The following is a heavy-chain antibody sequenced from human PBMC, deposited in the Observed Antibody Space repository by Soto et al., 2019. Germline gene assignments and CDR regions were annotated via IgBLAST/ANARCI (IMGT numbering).Heavy chain of an antibody. V-gene: IGHV1-8*01. D-gene: IGHD2-15*01. J-gene: IGHJ5*02. CDR3: ARESNHCRRGSCYSDWFDP. Sequence: QVQLVQSGAEVKKPGASVRVSCKASGYTFTSSDVYWVRQATGQGLELMGWMNPNTGNTGYAQKFQGRLTVTSNTSTSTAYMVLSNMRSEDTAVYYYARESNHCRRGSCYSDWFDPWSQGTPVTVSS. CDR1: GYTFTSSD. CDR2: MNPNTGNT.